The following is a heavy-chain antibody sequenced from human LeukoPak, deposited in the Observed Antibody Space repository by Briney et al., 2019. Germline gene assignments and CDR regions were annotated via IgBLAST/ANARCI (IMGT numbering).Heavy chain of an antibody. CDR1: GFTFSGSA. V-gene: IGHV3-73*01. D-gene: IGHD2-15*01. CDR2: IRSKANSYAT. J-gene: IGHJ4*02. Sequence: PGGSLRLSCAASGFTFSGSAMHWVRQASGKGLEWVGRIRSKANSYATAYAASVKGRFTISRDDSKNTAYLQMNSLKTEDTAVYYCTLQRGRLLTPKYYFDYWGQGTLVTVSS. CDR3: TLQRGRLLTPKYYFDY.